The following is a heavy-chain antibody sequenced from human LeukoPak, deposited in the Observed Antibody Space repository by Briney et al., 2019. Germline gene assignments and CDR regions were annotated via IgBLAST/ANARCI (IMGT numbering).Heavy chain of an antibody. D-gene: IGHD6-13*01. CDR2: MKCEGSEK. CDR3: ARDIEAAGLFLDY. CDR1: GFTFSSYW. V-gene: IGHV3-7*01. Sequence: GGSLRLSCAASGFTFSSYWTSWVRQAPGKGLGWVANMKCEGSEKYYVDSVKGRFTISRDNAKNSLYLQMNSLRAEDTAVYYCARDIEAAGLFLDYWGQGTLVTVSS. J-gene: IGHJ4*02.